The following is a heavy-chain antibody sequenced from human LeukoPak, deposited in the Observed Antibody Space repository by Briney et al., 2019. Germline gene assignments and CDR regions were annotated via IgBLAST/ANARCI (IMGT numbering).Heavy chain of an antibody. CDR3: ARHADTYYYDSSGLY. Sequence: SETLSLTCTVSGYSIANGYHWAWVRQPPGKRLEWLGSIYQSGSTYDNLSLKSRVIISVDTSNNQFSLKLSSVTAADTAVYYCARHADTYYYDSSGLYWGQGTLVTVSS. CDR1: GYSIANGYH. V-gene: IGHV4-38-2*02. CDR2: IYQSGST. D-gene: IGHD3-22*01. J-gene: IGHJ4*02.